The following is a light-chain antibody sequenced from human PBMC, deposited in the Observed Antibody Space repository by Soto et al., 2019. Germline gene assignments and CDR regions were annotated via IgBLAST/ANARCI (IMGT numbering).Light chain of an antibody. V-gene: IGLV2-14*01. CDR3: ISYKTDDTFV. CDR1: SSDVGGYNY. CDR2: EVN. J-gene: IGLJ1*01. Sequence: QSALTQPASVSGSPGQSITISCTGTSSDVGGYNYVSWYQLHPGKAPKLIIYEVNNRPSGLSNRFSGSESGNTASLTISGLQADDESEYFCISYKTDDTFVFGGGTKVTVL.